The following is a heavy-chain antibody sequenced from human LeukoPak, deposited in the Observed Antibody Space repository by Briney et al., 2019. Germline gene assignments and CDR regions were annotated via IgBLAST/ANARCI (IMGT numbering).Heavy chain of an antibody. CDR3: ARDRDWSLDY. J-gene: IGHJ4*02. D-gene: IGHD3-9*01. CDR1: EFTFGDYA. V-gene: IGHV3-49*04. Sequence: GGSLRLSCTASEFTFGDYAISWVRQAPGKGLEWLGFIRSKDNDGTTEYAASVKGRFTISRDDSKSIAYLQMNSLKTEDTAVYYCARDRDWSLDYWGQGTLVTVSS. CDR2: IRSKDNDGTT.